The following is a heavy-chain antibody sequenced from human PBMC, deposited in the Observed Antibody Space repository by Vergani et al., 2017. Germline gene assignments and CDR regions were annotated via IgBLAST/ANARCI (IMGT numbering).Heavy chain of an antibody. J-gene: IGHJ6*03. V-gene: IGHV3-30*03. Sequence: QVQLVESGGGVVQPGRSLRLSCAASGFTFSSYGMHWVRQAPGQGLEWVAVISYDGSNKYYADSVKGRFTISRDNSKNTLYLQMNSLRAEDTAVYYCGIAAAGTYYYYYMDVWGKGTTVTVSS. CDR2: ISYDGSNK. D-gene: IGHD6-13*01. CDR3: GIAAAGTYYYYYMDV. CDR1: GFTFSSYG.